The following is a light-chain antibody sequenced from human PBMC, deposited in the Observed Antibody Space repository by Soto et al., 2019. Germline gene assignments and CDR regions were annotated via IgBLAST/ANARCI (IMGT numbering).Light chain of an antibody. Sequence: EIVVTHSPATLSLSPGERATLSCRASQSVSSYLAWYQQKPGQAPRLLIYDASNRATGIPARFSGSGSGTDFTLTISSLEPEDFAVYYCQQRRPFGQGTKAAI. J-gene: IGKJ1*01. CDR2: DAS. CDR3: QQRRP. V-gene: IGKV3-11*01. CDR1: QSVSSY.